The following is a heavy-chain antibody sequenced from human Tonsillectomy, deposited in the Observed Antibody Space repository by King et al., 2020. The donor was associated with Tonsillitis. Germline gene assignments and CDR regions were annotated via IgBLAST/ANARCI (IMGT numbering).Heavy chain of an antibody. CDR1: GGSISSSSYY. J-gene: IGHJ3*02. Sequence: QLQESGPGLVKPSETLSLTCTVSGGSISSSSYYWGWIRQPPGKGLEWIGGIYYSGSTYYNPSLKSRVPISVDTSKNQFSLKLSSVTAPDTAVYYCARLNSGSYYGRHAFDIWGQGTMVTVSS. CDR3: ARLNSGSYYGRHAFDI. D-gene: IGHD1-26*01. V-gene: IGHV4-39*01. CDR2: IYYSGST.